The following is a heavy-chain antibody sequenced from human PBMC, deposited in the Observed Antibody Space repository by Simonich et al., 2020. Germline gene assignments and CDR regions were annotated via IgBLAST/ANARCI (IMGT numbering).Heavy chain of an antibody. CDR2: ISGSGGST. CDR1: GFTFSSYA. Sequence: EVQLLESGGGLVQPGGSLRLSCAASGFTFSSYAMSWVRQAPGKGREGVSVISGSGGSTYYADSVKGRFTISRDNSKNTLYLQMNSLRAEDTAVYYCAKEESYSSTSCYDAFDIWGQGTMVTVSS. D-gene: IGHD2-2*01. J-gene: IGHJ3*02. CDR3: AKEESYSSTSCYDAFDI. V-gene: IGHV3-23*01.